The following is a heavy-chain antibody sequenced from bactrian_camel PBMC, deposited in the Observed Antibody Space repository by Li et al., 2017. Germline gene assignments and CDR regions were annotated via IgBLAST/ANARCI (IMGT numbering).Heavy chain of an antibody. CDR1: GFTFDDSS. CDR3: AADWKDLYFDVMDPRKYKH. CDR2: ESSDGNT. Sequence: HVQLVESGGGSVQAGGSLRLSCTATGFTFDDSSMGWYRQAPGNDCELVSAESSDGNTYYGDSVKGRFTISRDNAKNILYLEMSSLRPEDTAMYYCAADWKDLYFDVMDPRKYKHWGQGTQVTVS. D-gene: IGHD8*01. V-gene: IGHV3S55*01. J-gene: IGHJ4*01.